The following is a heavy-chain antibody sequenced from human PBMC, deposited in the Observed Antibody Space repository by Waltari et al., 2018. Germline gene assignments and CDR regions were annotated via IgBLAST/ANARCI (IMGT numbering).Heavy chain of an antibody. D-gene: IGHD5-12*01. J-gene: IGHJ6*01. Sequence: QVHLVESGGGVVQPGRSLRLSCAVSGFTFSQYAMHWVRRAPGKGPEWVAVISYDGSHKYYVDSVKGRFTISRDNSENTLSLQMDSLRGDDTAVYYCAKAFQPWGQSGYEGGAFESWGQGTTVIVSS. CDR3: AKAFQPWGQSGYEGGAFES. CDR1: GFTFSQYA. CDR2: ISYDGSHK. V-gene: IGHV3-30*18.